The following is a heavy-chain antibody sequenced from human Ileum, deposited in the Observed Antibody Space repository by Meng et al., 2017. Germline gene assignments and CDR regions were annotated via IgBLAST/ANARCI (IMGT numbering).Heavy chain of an antibody. CDR3: ARVAVTGIGYFQY. J-gene: IGHJ1*01. CDR2: INGGTGNT. D-gene: IGHD6-19*01. CDR1: GYTFTSHY. Sequence: QVRFVQSGAGVKKPGASVKVSCKASGYTFTSHYIHWWRQAPGQGLEWMGWINGGTGNTEYSQNFQGRITFTRDTAASTVYMELSSLRSEDTAVFYCARVAVTGIGYFQYWGQGTLVTVSS. V-gene: IGHV1-3*01.